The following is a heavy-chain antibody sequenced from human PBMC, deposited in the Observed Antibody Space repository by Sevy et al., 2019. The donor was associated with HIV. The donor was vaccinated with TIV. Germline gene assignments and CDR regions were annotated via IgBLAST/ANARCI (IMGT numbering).Heavy chain of an antibody. CDR2: TGGRGGAT. D-gene: IGHD6-19*01. V-gene: IGHV3-23*01. CDR1: GFPFSSYA. J-gene: IGHJ6*02. CDR3: ARGLSGWDPDYYYYYGMDV. Sequence: GGSLRLSCAASGFPFSSYAMNWVRQGPGKGLEWVSATGGRGGATYYADSVKGRFTISRDNSKNSLYLQMNSLRAEDTAVYYCARGLSGWDPDYYYYYGMDVWGQGTTVTVSS.